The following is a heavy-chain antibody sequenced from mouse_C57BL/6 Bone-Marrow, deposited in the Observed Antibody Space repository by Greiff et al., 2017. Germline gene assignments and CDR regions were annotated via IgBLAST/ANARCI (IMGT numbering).Heavy chain of an antibody. CDR2: IYPGDGDT. D-gene: IGHD1-1*01. CDR3: AREDTTVVGDFDY. V-gene: IGHV1-82*01. CDR1: GYAFSSSW. Sequence: QVQLQQSGPELVKPGASVKISCKASGYAFSSSWMNWVKQRPGKGLEWIGRIYPGDGDTNYNGMFKGKATLTADKSSSTAYMQLSSLTSEDSAVYFCAREDTTVVGDFDYWGQGTTLTVSS. J-gene: IGHJ2*01.